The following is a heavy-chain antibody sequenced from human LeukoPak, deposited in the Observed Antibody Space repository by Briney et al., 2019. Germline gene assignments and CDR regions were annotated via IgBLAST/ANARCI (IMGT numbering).Heavy chain of an antibody. J-gene: IGHJ4*02. CDR2: IIPIFGTA. Sequence: GASVKVSFKASGGTFSSYAISWVRQAPGQGLEWMGGIIPIFGTANYAQKFQGRVTITADESTSTAYMELSSLRSEDTAVYYCARVGIVGAPIDYWGQGTLVTVSS. V-gene: IGHV1-69*13. D-gene: IGHD1-26*01. CDR1: GGTFSSYA. CDR3: ARVGIVGAPIDY.